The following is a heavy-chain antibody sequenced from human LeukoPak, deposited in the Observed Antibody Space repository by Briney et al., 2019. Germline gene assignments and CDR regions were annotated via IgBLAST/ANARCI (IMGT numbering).Heavy chain of an antibody. CDR2: INHSGST. J-gene: IGHJ4*02. V-gene: IGHV4-34*01. D-gene: IGHD4-17*01. CDR3: ARDCPYGVECWRVAAFDY. CDR1: GGSFSGYY. Sequence: SESLSLTCAVYGGSFSGYYWSWIRQPPGKGLEWIGEINHSGSTNYNPSLKSRVTISVDTSKNQFSLKLSSVTAADTAVYYCARDCPYGVECWRVAAFDYWGQGTLVTVSS.